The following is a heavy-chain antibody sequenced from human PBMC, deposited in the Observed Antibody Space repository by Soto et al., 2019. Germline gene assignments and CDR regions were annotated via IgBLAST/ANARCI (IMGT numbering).Heavy chain of an antibody. CDR2: ISDSGST. CDR3: ARDHPHSYGIYYFDY. V-gene: IGHV4-59*12. CDR1: GGSMSSYF. J-gene: IGHJ4*02. D-gene: IGHD5-18*01. Sequence: PSETLSLTCTVSGGSMSSYFWSWIRQPPGRGLEWIGYISDSGSTNYKTSLKSRVTISVDTSRNQFSLIVNSVTAADTAVYYCARDHPHSYGIYYFDYWGQGTLVTVSS.